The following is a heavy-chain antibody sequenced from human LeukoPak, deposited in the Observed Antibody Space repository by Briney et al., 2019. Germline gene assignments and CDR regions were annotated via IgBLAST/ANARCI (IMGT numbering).Heavy chain of an antibody. CDR3: ARITYGDYGSGY. D-gene: IGHD4-17*01. J-gene: IGHJ4*02. Sequence: GGPLRLSCAASGFTFSSYSMNWVRQAPGKGLEWVSSISSSSSYIYYADSVKGRFTISRDNAKNSLYLQMNSLRAEDTAVYYCARITYGDYGSGYWGQGTLVTVSS. CDR1: GFTFSSYS. CDR2: ISSSSSYI. V-gene: IGHV3-21*01.